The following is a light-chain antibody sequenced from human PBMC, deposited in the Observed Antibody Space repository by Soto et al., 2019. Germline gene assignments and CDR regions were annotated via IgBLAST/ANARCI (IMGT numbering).Light chain of an antibody. V-gene: IGKV1-27*01. CDR1: QGISIS. Sequence: DIQMTQSPSSLSASVGDRVTITCRASQGISISLAWYQQKPGKVPKLLIYDASTLQSGVPSRFSGSGSGTDFTLTISGLQPEDVATYYCQKYNGAPLTFGGGTKVEIK. CDR2: DAS. J-gene: IGKJ4*01. CDR3: QKYNGAPLT.